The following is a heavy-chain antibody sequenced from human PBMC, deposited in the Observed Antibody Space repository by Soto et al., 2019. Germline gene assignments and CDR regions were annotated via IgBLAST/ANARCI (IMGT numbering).Heavy chain of an antibody. CDR3: ARPREVTAAADIPLDP. J-gene: IGHJ5*02. D-gene: IGHD6-13*01. V-gene: IGHV1-3*01. CDR2: INAGNGNT. Sequence: QVQLVQSGAEVKKPGASVKVSCKASGYTFTSYAMHWVRQAPGQRLEWMGWINAGNGNTKYSQKFQGRVTITRDTSASTAYMELSSLRSEDTAVYYCARPREVTAAADIPLDPWGQGTLVTVSS. CDR1: GYTFTSYA.